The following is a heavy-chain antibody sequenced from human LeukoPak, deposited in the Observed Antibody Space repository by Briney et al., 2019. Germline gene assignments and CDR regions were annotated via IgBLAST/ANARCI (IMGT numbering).Heavy chain of an antibody. CDR2: LSYTGST. D-gene: IGHD2-2*01. CDR3: ARHLGYCSSTSCYFAY. J-gene: IGHJ4*02. Sequence: SETLSLTCTVSGGSISSSSYYWGWIRQPPGKGLEWIGSLSYTGSTYYNPSRKSRLTISANTSKNQFSLKLSSVTAADSAVYYCARHLGYCSSTSCYFAYWGQGTLVTVSS. CDR1: GGSISSSSYY. V-gene: IGHV4-39*01.